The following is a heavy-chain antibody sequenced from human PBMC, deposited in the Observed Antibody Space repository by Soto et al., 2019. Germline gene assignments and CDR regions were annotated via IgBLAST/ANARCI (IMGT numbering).Heavy chain of an antibody. CDR1: GFSVTANY. CDR3: HGYGY. V-gene: IGHV3-53*01. J-gene: IGHJ4*02. D-gene: IGHD5-12*01. Sequence: ESGGGLIQPGGSLRLSCEVSGFSVTANYMSWVRQAPGKGLEWVSLIYSGGNTYYIDSVKGRFSISRDISKNTLYLQMNSLRAEDTAVYYCHGYGYWGQGTLVTVSS. CDR2: IYSGGNT.